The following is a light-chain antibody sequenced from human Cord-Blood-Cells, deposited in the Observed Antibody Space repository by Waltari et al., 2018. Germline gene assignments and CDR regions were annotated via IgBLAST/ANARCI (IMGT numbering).Light chain of an antibody. V-gene: IGKV1-5*01. CDR1: QSISSL. CDR3: QQYNSYLT. CDR2: DAS. J-gene: IGKJ4*01. Sequence: DIQMTQSPSTLSASVGHRVTITCRASQSISSLLAWYQQKPGKAPKLLIYDASSLESGVPSRFSGSGSGTEFTLTISSLQPDDFATYYCQQYNSYLTFGGGTKVEIK.